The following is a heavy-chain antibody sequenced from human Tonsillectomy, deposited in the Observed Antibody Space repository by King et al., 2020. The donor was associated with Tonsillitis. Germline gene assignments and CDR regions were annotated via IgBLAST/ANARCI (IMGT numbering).Heavy chain of an antibody. Sequence: VQLVESGGGLVKPGGSLRLSCAASGFTFSSYSMNWVRQAPGKGLEWVSSISSSSSYIYYADSLKGRFTISRDNAKNSLYLQMNSLRAEDTAVYYCARGDYDDYYYYKDVWGKGTTVTVSS. D-gene: IGHD4-17*01. CDR2: ISSSSSYI. J-gene: IGHJ6*03. CDR1: GFTFSSYS. V-gene: IGHV3-21*01. CDR3: ARGDYDDYYYYKDV.